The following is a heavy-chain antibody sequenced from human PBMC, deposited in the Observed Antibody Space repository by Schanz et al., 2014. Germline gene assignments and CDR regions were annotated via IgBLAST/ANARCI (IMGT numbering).Heavy chain of an antibody. D-gene: IGHD3-9*01. CDR2: INTGSGDT. CDR3: AKAEYDILTDSYSRLDP. CDR1: EYSFTSYS. J-gene: IGHJ5*02. Sequence: QVHLVQSGAEVKRLGASVKVSCKASEYSFTSYSMHWVRQAPGQRLEWMGWINTGSGDTKYSQNFQGRVTITRDTSASTAYMELSSLRSDDTAVYYCAKAEYDILTDSYSRLDPWGQGTLVTVSS. V-gene: IGHV1-3*04.